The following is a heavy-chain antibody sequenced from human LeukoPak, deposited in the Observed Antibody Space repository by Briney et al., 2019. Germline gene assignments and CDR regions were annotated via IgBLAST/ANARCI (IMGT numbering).Heavy chain of an antibody. Sequence: RRSLRLSWAASGFTFSSDAMHWVRQAPGKGLEYVSAIRSNGGSTYYADSVKGRFTISRDNSKNTLYLQMGSLRAEDMAVYYCARSREGYSYGYGDYYYYYMDVWGKGTTVTVSS. V-gene: IGHV3-64*02. CDR3: ARSREGYSYGYGDYYYYYMDV. CDR2: IRSNGGST. J-gene: IGHJ6*03. CDR1: GFTFSSDA. D-gene: IGHD5-18*01.